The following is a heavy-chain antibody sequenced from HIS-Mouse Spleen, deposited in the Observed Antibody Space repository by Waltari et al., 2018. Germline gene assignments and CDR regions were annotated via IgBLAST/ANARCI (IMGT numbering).Heavy chain of an antibody. J-gene: IGHJ2*01. CDR3: AREIPYSSSWYDWYFDL. CDR1: GGSISSSSYY. V-gene: IGHV4-39*07. CDR2: VYYSGST. Sequence: QLQLQESGPGLVKPSETLSLTCTVSGGSISSSSYYWGWIRQHPGKGLEWIGSVYYSGSTYYNPSLKSRVTISVDTSKYQFSLKLSSVTAADTAVYYCAREIPYSSSWYDWYFDLWGRGTLVTVSS. D-gene: IGHD6-13*01.